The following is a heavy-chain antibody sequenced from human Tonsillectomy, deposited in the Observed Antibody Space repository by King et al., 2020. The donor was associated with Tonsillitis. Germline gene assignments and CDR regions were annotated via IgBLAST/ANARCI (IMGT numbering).Heavy chain of an antibody. CDR3: ARNKGHCDGGSCFPYNY. J-gene: IGHJ4*02. V-gene: IGHV4-39*01. CDR2: IFYSGTT. CDR1: GDSISSGSYC. Sequence: QLQESGPGLVKPSKTLSLTCTVSGDSISSGSYCWGWIRQPPGKGLEWIGCIFYSGTTYYKSSLKSRVTISVDTSRNQFSLRMSSVTAADTAVYYCARNKGHCDGGSCFPYNYWGQGTLVTVSS. D-gene: IGHD2-15*01.